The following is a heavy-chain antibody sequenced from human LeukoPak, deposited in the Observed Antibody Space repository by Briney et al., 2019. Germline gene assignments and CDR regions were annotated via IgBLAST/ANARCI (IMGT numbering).Heavy chain of an antibody. Sequence: EGSLRLSCAASGFTFSSYAMSWVRQAPGKGLEWVSAISGSGGSTYYADSVKGRFTISRDNSKNTLYLQVNSLRAEDTAVYYCAKEEGYYYDSGGYYVEYFQHWGQGTLVTVSS. CDR1: GFTFSSYA. CDR2: ISGSGGST. J-gene: IGHJ1*01. CDR3: AKEEGYYYDSGGYYVEYFQH. V-gene: IGHV3-23*01. D-gene: IGHD3-22*01.